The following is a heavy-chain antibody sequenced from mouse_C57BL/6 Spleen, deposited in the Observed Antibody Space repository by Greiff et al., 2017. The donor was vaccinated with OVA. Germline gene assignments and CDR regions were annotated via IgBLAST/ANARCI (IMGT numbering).Heavy chain of an antibody. CDR1: GYAFSSYW. CDR2: IYPGDGDT. J-gene: IGHJ1*03. D-gene: IGHD2-4*01. CDR3: ANIYYDYDEGPYWYFDV. V-gene: IGHV1-80*01. Sequence: VKLMESGAELVKPGASVKISCKASGYAFSSYWMNWVKQRPGKGLEWIGQIYPGDGDTNYNGKFKGKATLTADKSSSTAYMQLSSLTSEDSAVYFCANIYYDYDEGPYWYFDVWGTGTTVTVSS.